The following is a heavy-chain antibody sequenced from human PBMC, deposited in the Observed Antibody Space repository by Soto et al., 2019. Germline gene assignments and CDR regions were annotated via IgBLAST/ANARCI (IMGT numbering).Heavy chain of an antibody. CDR1: GFTFSSYG. CDR2: IWYDGSNK. Sequence: GGSLRLSCAASGFTFSSYGIHWVRQAPGKGLEWVAVIWYDGSNKYYADSVKGRFTISRDNSKNTVYLQMISLRAEDTAVYYCARDNTIGGRYFDYWGQGTLVTVSS. V-gene: IGHV3-33*01. CDR3: ARDNTIGGRYFDY. D-gene: IGHD3-16*01. J-gene: IGHJ4*02.